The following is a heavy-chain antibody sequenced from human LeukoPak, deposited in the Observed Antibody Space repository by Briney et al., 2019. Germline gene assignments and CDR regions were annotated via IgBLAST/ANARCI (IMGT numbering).Heavy chain of an antibody. CDR1: GFTFSIYW. V-gene: IGHV3-7*01. CDR3: AREAYYDFWSGYYHGY. Sequence: GGSLRLSCAASGFTFSIYWMSWVRQAPGKGLEWVANIKQDGSEKYYVDSVKGRLTISRDKAKNSLYLQMNSLRAEDTAVYYCAREAYYDFWSGYYHGYWGQGTLVTVSS. D-gene: IGHD3-3*01. J-gene: IGHJ4*02. CDR2: IKQDGSEK.